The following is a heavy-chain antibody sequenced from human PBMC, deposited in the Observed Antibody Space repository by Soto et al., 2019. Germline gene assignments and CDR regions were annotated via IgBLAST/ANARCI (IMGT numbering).Heavy chain of an antibody. CDR1: GFTFDNYG. V-gene: IGHV3-33*01. CDR3: AGGDYGDSIDF. D-gene: IGHD4-17*01. Sequence: QVHLVESGGAVVKLGKSRKLSCEASGFTFDNYGMLWVRQAPGKGLEWVALISYDDSYRYYTNSVRGRFTISRDNSKNMVFLHMNSLQGDDTAVYYCAGGDYGDSIDFWGQGTLVTVSS. J-gene: IGHJ4*02. CDR2: ISYDDSYR.